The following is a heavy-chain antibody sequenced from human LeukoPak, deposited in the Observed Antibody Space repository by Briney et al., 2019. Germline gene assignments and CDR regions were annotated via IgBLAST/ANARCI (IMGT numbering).Heavy chain of an antibody. CDR1: GGTFSSYA. J-gene: IGHJ6*03. CDR2: ITPIFDTA. V-gene: IGHV1-69*13. D-gene: IGHD6-13*01. CDR3: ARDDSSSFGYYYYMDV. Sequence: ASVKVSCKAFGGTFSSYAISWVRQAPGQGLGWMGGITPIFDTANYAQKFQGRVTISADESTSTAFLELSSLRSEATAMYYCARDDSSSFGYYYYMDVWGKGTTVTVSS.